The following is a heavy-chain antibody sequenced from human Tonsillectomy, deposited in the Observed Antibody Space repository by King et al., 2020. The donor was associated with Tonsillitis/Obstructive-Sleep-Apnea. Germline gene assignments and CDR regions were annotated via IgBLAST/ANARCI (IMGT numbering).Heavy chain of an antibody. Sequence: VQLVESGGGLVQSGGSLRLSCAASKFTFSSSAMSWVLQAPGQGLEWVSAIRNSGGRSFYADSVKSRFTISRDNSKHTLFLQMNSLRAEDTAVYYCAKDLGGHWGSGIDYWGQGTLVTVSS. CDR1: KFTFSSSA. CDR3: AKDLGGHWGSGIDY. D-gene: IGHD7-27*01. J-gene: IGHJ4*02. CDR2: IRNSGGRS. V-gene: IGHV3-23*04.